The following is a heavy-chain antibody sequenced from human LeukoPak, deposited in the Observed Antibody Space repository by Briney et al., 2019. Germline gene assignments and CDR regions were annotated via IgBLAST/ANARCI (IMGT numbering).Heavy chain of an antibody. V-gene: IGHV1-18*01. CDR1: GYTFTSYG. CDR3: ARDDFWSGNNCFDP. CDR2: TCAYKGNT. Sequence: AAVKVSCKASGYTFTSYGSRGVRPAPGQGLERVGWTCAYKGNTNNAQKLQGTVTMTKATSTSTAYMERRSLRSDDTAVYACARDDFWSGNNCFDPWGQGTLVTVSS. D-gene: IGHD3-3*01. J-gene: IGHJ5*02.